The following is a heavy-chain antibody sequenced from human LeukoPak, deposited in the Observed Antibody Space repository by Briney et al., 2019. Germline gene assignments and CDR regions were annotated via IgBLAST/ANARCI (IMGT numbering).Heavy chain of an antibody. V-gene: IGHV4-39*07. J-gene: IGHJ4*02. CDR3: ARSGDYYDSSGYHDY. CDR2: IYHSGST. CDR1: GGSISRSSYY. Sequence: SETLSLTCTVSGGSISRSSYYWSWIRQPPGKGLEWIGYIYHSGSTYYNPSLKSRVSISVDTSKNQFSLKLSSVTAADTAVYYCARSGDYYDSSGYHDYWGQGTLVTVSS. D-gene: IGHD3-22*01.